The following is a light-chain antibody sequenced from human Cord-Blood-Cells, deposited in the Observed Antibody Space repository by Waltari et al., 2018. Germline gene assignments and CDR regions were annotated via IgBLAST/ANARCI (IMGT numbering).Light chain of an antibody. V-gene: IGKV1-39*01. CDR1: QSISSY. CDR3: QQSYSTPWT. J-gene: IGKJ1*01. CDR2: AAS. Sequence: DIQMTQSPSSLSASVRHRLTITCRASQSISSYLNWYQQKPGKAPKLLIYAASSLQSGVPSRFSGSGSGTDFTLTISSLQPEDFATYYCQQSYSTPWTFGQGTKVEIK.